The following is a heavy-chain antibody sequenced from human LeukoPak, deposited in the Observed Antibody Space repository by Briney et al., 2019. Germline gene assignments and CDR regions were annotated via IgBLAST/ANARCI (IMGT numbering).Heavy chain of an antibody. D-gene: IGHD2-2*01. CDR1: GFTFSSYG. J-gene: IGHJ5*02. CDR2: IWHDGSNK. Sequence: GGSLRLSCAASGFTFSSYGMHWVRQAPGKGLEWVAVIWHDGSNKYYADSVKGRFTISRDNSKNTLYLQMNSLRAEDTAVYYCARQARYCSSTSCYFWFDPWGQGTLVTVSS. V-gene: IGHV3-33*01. CDR3: ARQARYCSSTSCYFWFDP.